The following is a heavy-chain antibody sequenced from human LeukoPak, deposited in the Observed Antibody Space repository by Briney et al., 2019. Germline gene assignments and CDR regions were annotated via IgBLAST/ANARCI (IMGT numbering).Heavy chain of an antibody. CDR3: ARGERLHDAFDI. V-gene: IGHV4-34*01. Sequence: PSETLSLTCTVSGVSISSYYWSWIRQPPGKGLEWIGEINHSGSTNYNPSLKSRVTISVDTSKNQFSLKLSSVTAADTAVYYCARGERLHDAFDIWGQGTMVTVSS. J-gene: IGHJ3*02. D-gene: IGHD1-1*01. CDR1: GVSISSYY. CDR2: INHSGST.